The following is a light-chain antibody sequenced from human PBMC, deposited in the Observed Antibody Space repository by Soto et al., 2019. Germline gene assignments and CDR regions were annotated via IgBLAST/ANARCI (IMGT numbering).Light chain of an antibody. CDR2: GTS. V-gene: IGKV3-15*01. Sequence: EIVLTQSPGTLSLSPGEGATLSCRASQSVSSTYLAWYQQKAGQAPRLLIYGTSTRATGIPARFSGSGSGTDFTLTISSLQFEDFAVYYCQQYNNWPRTFGQGTKVDIK. CDR1: QSVSST. J-gene: IGKJ1*01. CDR3: QQYNNWPRT.